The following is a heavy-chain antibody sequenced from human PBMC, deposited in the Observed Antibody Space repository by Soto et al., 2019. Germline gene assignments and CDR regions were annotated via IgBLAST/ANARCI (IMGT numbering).Heavy chain of an antibody. CDR3: AKDPDRYDYVWGTYRYIDH. CDR2: ISTSGGRP. CDR1: GITFSNYA. J-gene: IGHJ4*02. Sequence: EVQLLESGGGLVQPGGSLRLSCTASGITFSNYAMSWVRQAPRKGLEWVSSISTSGGRPYYADSVKGRFTISRDNSMNTLYLQMNSLRVEDTAVYYCAKDPDRYDYVWGTYRYIDHWGQGTLVTVSS. D-gene: IGHD3-16*02. V-gene: IGHV3-23*01.